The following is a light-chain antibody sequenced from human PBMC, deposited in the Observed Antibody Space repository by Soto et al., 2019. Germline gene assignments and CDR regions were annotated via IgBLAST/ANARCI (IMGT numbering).Light chain of an antibody. CDR3: QHDYNLLT. CDR2: GAS. Sequence: EIVLTQSPGTLSLSPGERATFSCRASQSVSSSFLTWCQQKPGQAPGLLIYGASTRATAIPARFSGSGSGTDFTLTVSSLQPEDFAVYYCQHDYNLLTFGGGTKVDIK. V-gene: IGKV3D-7*01. J-gene: IGKJ4*01. CDR1: QSVSSSF.